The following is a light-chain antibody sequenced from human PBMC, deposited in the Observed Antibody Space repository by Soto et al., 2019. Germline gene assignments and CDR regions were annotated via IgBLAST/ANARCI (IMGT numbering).Light chain of an antibody. J-gene: IGKJ1*01. CDR3: QQYVSSPPSWT. V-gene: IGKV3-20*01. CDR2: EAS. CDR1: QSVSSRY. Sequence: EIVLTQSPGTLSLSPGERATLSCRASQSVSSRYLAWYQQKIGQPPRLLIFEASSRATGIPVRFSGSGSGTVFTLTISSLEPEDFAVYYCQQYVSSPPSWTFGQGTKVEIK.